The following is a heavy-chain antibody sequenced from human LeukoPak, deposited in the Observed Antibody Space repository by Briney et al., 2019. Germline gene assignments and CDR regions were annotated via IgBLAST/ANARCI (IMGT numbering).Heavy chain of an antibody. J-gene: IGHJ4*02. CDR2: MNPNSGNT. D-gene: IGHD2-15*01. CDR1: GYTFTNHD. Sequence: ASVKVSCKASGYTFTNHDINWVRQATGQGPEWMGWMNPNSGNTGYAQKFQGRVTINRNTSISTAYIELSSLRSEDTAVYYCARCATPRIACFDFWGQGTLVTVSS. CDR3: ARCATPRIACFDF. V-gene: IGHV1-8*02.